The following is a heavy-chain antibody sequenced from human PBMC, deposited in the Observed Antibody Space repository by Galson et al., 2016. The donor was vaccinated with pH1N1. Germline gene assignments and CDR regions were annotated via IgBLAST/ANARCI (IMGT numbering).Heavy chain of an antibody. D-gene: IGHD3-10*01. J-gene: IGHJ6*02. CDR1: GFTFKNFG. CDR2: TRYDEGNK. Sequence: SLRLSCAASGFTFKNFGMHWVRQAPGRGLEWVAFTRYDEGNKYYGDSVKGRFSISRDNSKNTLYLQMSSLRGDDTAVYYCAKENFYFGSGSHYGLDVWGQGTMVTVSS. CDR3: AKENFYFGSGSHYGLDV. V-gene: IGHV3-30*02.